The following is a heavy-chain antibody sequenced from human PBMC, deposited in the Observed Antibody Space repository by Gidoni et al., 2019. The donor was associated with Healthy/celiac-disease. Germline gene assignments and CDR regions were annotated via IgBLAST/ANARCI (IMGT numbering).Heavy chain of an antibody. Sequence: EVQLVESGGGLVQPGRSLRLSGDASGFTFDDYAMHWVRQAPGKGLEWVSGISWNSGSIGYADSVKDRFTISRDNAKNSLYLQMNSLRAEDTALYYCAKALAAVAGSYFDYWGQGTLVTVSS. CDR1: GFTFDDYA. J-gene: IGHJ4*02. D-gene: IGHD6-19*01. CDR2: ISWNSGSI. CDR3: AKALAAVAGSYFDY. V-gene: IGHV3-9*01.